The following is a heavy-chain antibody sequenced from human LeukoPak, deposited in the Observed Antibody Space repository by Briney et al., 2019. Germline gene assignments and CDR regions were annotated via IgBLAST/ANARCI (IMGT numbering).Heavy chain of an antibody. CDR1: GFTFDDYA. D-gene: IGHD1-26*01. CDR2: ISWNSGSI. CDR3: AKGAYSGTPQTDFDY. V-gene: IGHV3-9*01. J-gene: IGHJ4*02. Sequence: GGSLRLSCAASGFTFDDYAMHWVRQAPGKGLEWVSGISWNSGSIGYADSVKGRLTISRDNAKNSLYLQMNSLRAEDTALYYCAKGAYSGTPQTDFDYWGQGTLVTVSS.